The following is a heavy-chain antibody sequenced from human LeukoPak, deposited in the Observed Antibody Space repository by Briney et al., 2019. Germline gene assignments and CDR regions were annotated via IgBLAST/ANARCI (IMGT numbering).Heavy chain of an antibody. CDR3: TRGPTQQCLYYGMDV. D-gene: IGHD5-18*01. CDR1: GFTFGDHA. Sequence: GGSLRLSCTASGFTFGDHAMTWVRQAPGKGLEWVGFIRSKTYGGTTEYAASVKGRFTISRDDSKSIAYLQMNSLKTEDTAVYYCTRGPTQQCLYYGMDVWGQGTTVTVSS. V-gene: IGHV3-49*04. J-gene: IGHJ6*02. CDR2: IRSKTYGGTT.